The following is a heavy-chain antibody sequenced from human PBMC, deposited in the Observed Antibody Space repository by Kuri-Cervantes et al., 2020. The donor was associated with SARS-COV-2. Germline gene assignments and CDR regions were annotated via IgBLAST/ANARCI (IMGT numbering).Heavy chain of an antibody. Sequence: GESLKISCAASGFTFSDYYMSWIRQAPGKGLEWVSSISSSSSYIYYADSVKGRFTISRGNAKNSLYLQMNSLRAEDTAVYYCAREGINYYYYYGMDVWGQGTTVTVSS. V-gene: IGHV3-11*05. J-gene: IGHJ6*02. CDR2: ISSSSSYI. CDR3: AREGINYYYYYGMDV. CDR1: GFTFSDYY.